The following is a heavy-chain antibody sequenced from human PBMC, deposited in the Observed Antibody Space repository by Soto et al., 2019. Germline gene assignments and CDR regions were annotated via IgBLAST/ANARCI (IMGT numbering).Heavy chain of an antibody. Sequence: EVQLLESGGGLIQPGGSLRLSCAASGFTISSYGMSWVRQAPGKGLEWVSAISADGSNTYYADSVRGRFTVSRDNSQYPLYRQMGSQRAEDPAVYYCVPGYSSGGGARGTRVTVSS. CDR3: VPGYSSGG. CDR1: GFTISSYG. CDR2: ISADGSNT. J-gene: IGHJ4*02. V-gene: IGHV3-23*01. D-gene: IGHD2-8*02.